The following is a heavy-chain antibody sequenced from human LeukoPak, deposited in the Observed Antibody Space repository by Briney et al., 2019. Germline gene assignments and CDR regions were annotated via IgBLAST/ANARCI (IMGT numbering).Heavy chain of an antibody. J-gene: IGHJ4*02. Sequence: ASVKVSCKASGGTLSSYAISWVRQAPGQGLEWMGGIIPIFGTANYAQKFQGRVTITADESTSTAYMELSSLRSEDTAVYYCARGGYYYGSGSYSDFDYWGQGTLVTVSS. CDR1: GGTLSSYA. D-gene: IGHD3-10*01. CDR2: IIPIFGTA. CDR3: ARGGYYYGSGSYSDFDY. V-gene: IGHV1-69*13.